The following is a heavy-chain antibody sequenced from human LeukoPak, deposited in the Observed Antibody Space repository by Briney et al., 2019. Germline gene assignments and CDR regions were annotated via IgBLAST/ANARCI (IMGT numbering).Heavy chain of an antibody. J-gene: IGHJ4*02. CDR1: GGSISSGSYY. CDR2: IYTSGST. Sequence: SGTLSLTCTVSGGSISSGSYYWSWIRQPAGKGLEWIGRIYTSGSTNYNPSLKSRVTISVDTSKNQFSLKLSSVTAADTAVYYCARDQYYDSSGLWGQGTLVTVSS. CDR3: ARDQYYDSSGL. V-gene: IGHV4-61*02. D-gene: IGHD3-22*01.